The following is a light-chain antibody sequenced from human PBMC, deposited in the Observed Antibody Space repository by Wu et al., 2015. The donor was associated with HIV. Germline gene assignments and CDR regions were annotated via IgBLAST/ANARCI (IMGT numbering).Light chain of an antibody. CDR3: QKYNRAPFT. CDR1: QDISNY. CDR2: AAS. J-gene: IGKJ3*01. Sequence: DIQMTQSPSSLSASVGDRVTITCRTSQDISNYLAWYQQTPGKGPQLLIYAASTLPPGVPSRFSGSGSGTQFTLTISSLQPEDVAIYYCQKYNRAPFTFGPGTKVDVK. V-gene: IGKV1-27*01.